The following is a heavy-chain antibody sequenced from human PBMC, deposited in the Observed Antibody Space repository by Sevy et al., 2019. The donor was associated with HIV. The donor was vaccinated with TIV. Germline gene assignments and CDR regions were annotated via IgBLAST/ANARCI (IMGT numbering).Heavy chain of an antibody. J-gene: IGHJ3*02. CDR2: INSDGSST. CDR1: GFTFSSYW. CDR3: ARAQGYFDWLPEDAFDI. D-gene: IGHD3-9*01. Sequence: GGSLRLSCAASGFTFSSYWMHWVRQAPGKGLVWVSRINSDGSSTSYADSVKGRFTISRDNAKNTLYLQMNSLRAEDTAVYYCARAQGYFDWLPEDAFDIWGQGTMVTVSS. V-gene: IGHV3-74*01.